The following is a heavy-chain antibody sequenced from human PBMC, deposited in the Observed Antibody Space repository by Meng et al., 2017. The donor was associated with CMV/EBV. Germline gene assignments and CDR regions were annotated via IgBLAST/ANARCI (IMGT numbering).Heavy chain of an antibody. J-gene: IGHJ4*02. D-gene: IGHD3-10*01. V-gene: IGHV3-30-3*01. Sequence: GESLKISCAASGFTFSSYAMHWVRQAPGKGLEWVAVISYDGSNKYYADSVKGRFTISRDNSKNTPYLQMNSLRAEDTAVYYCASDRGFGDLDSWGQGTLVTVSS. CDR1: GFTFSSYA. CDR3: ASDRGFGDLDS. CDR2: ISYDGSNK.